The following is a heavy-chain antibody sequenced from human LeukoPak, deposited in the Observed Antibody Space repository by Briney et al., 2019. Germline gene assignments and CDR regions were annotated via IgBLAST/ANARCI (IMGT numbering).Heavy chain of an antibody. CDR2: INDDGSDT. V-gene: IGHV3-74*01. J-gene: IGHJ4*02. CDR1: GFTFKLYW. D-gene: IGHD3-16*01. CDR3: ARDAPARDSLAYYFDY. Sequence: QPGGSLRLSCAVSGFTFKLYWMHWVRQAPGKGPVWVSRINDDGSDTTYADSVKGRFTISRDDAKNMLFLQMNSLRAEDTAVYYCARDAPARDSLAYYFDYWGQGTLVTVSS.